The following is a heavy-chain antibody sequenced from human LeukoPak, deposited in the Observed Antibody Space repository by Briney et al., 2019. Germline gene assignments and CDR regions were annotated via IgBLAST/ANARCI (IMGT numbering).Heavy chain of an antibody. Sequence: GGSLRLSYAASGFTFSSYSMNWVRQAPGKGLEWVSSISSSSSYIYYADSVKGRFTISRDNAKNSLYLQMNSLRAEDTAVYYCARANWIDSGWSGGDYWGQGTLVTVSS. CDR2: ISSSSSYI. CDR1: GFTFSSYS. D-gene: IGHD6-19*01. V-gene: IGHV3-21*01. CDR3: ARANWIDSGWSGGDY. J-gene: IGHJ4*02.